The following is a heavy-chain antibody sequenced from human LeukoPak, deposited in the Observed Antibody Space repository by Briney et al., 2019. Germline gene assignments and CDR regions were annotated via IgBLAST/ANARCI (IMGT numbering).Heavy chain of an antibody. CDR3: ATGIAAAGTTDYYYYYMDV. D-gene: IGHD6-13*01. V-gene: IGHV1-24*01. J-gene: IGHJ6*03. Sequence: ASVKVSCKVSGYTLTELSMHWVRQAPGKGLEWMGGFDPEDGETIYAQKLQGRVTMTEDTSTDTAYMELSSLRSEDTAVYYCATGIAAAGTTDYYYYYMDVWGKGTTVTVSS. CDR2: FDPEDGET. CDR1: GYTLTELS.